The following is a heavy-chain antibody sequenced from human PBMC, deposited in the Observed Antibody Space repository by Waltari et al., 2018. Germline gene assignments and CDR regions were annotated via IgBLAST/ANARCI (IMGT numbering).Heavy chain of an antibody. CDR2: INPNSGGT. J-gene: IGHJ4*02. V-gene: IGHV1-2*06. CDR1: GYTFTGNY. D-gene: IGHD4-17*01. Sequence: QVQLVQSGAEVKKPGASVKVSCTASGYTFTGNYMPWVRQAPGQGLEWMGRINPNSGGTNYAQKFQGRVTMTRDTSISTAYMELSRLRSDDTAVYYCARERSVKGHDYGGKGYWGQGTLVTVSS. CDR3: ARERSVKGHDYGGKGY.